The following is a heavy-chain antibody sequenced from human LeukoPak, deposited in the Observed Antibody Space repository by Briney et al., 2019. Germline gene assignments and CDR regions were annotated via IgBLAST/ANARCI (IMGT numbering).Heavy chain of an antibody. Sequence: SETLSLTCAVYGGSFSGYYWSWIRQPPGKGLEWIGEINHSGSTNYNPSLKSRVTISVDTSKNQFSLKLSSVTAADTAVYYCAREHIAARPDYFDYWGQGTLVTVSS. CDR2: INHSGST. CDR1: GGSFSGYY. J-gene: IGHJ4*02. V-gene: IGHV4-34*01. D-gene: IGHD6-6*01. CDR3: AREHIAARPDYFDY.